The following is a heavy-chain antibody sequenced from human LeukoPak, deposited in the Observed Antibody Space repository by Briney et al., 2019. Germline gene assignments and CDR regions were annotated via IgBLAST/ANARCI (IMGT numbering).Heavy chain of an antibody. Sequence: GGSRRLSCAASRFTFSSYAMHWVRQAPGKGLEWVAVISYDGSNEYYADSVKGRFTISRDNSKNVLYLQMNSLRVEDTAVYYCARGAERYSSITNCFDPWGQGTLVTVSS. CDR3: ARGAERYSSITNCFDP. V-gene: IGHV3-30*04. CDR1: RFTFSSYA. D-gene: IGHD6-13*01. J-gene: IGHJ5*02. CDR2: ISYDGSNE.